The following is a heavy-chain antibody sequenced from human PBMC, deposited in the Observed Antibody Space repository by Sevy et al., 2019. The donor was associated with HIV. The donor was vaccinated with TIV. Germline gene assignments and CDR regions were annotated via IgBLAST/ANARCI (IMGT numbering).Heavy chain of an antibody. Sequence: GGSLRLSCVASGFIFSNYEMNWLRQAPGKGLEWVSVFSSGGTILYADSVKGRFTISRDNAMNSLYLQMSSLRVEDTAVYYCAREAPTKNFDYWGQGTLVTVSS. CDR3: AREAPTKNFDY. CDR2: FSSGGTI. J-gene: IGHJ4*02. D-gene: IGHD2-2*01. CDR1: GFIFSNYE. V-gene: IGHV3-48*03.